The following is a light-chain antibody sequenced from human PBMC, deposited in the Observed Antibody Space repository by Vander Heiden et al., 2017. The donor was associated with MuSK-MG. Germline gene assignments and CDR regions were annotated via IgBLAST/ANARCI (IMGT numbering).Light chain of an antibody. V-gene: IGLV1-40*01. CDR1: SSNIGAGYD. CDR2: CNS. J-gene: IGLJ2*01. CDR3: YSYVNSLRGSRV. Sequence: QSVLTQPPSVSGAPGQRVTISCTGSSSNIGAGYDVHWYQQLPGTAPKLLIECNSNRPSGVPDRFSCAKSCTSASLVLNGRQAEDEADDYCYSYVNSLRGSRVFGGGTKLTVL.